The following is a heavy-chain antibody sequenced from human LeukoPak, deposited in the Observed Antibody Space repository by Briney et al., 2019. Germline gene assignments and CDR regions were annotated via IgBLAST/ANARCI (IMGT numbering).Heavy chain of an antibody. Sequence: GGSLRLSCAASGFTFSSYGMNWVRQAPGKGLEWVALISYDGGYKYYADSVKGRFTISRDNSKNTLYLQMNSLRAEDTAVYYCARRNDYYDSSGDRDFDYWGQGTLVTVSS. J-gene: IGHJ4*02. CDR1: GFTFSSYG. V-gene: IGHV3-30*03. D-gene: IGHD3-22*01. CDR2: ISYDGGYK. CDR3: ARRNDYYDSSGDRDFDY.